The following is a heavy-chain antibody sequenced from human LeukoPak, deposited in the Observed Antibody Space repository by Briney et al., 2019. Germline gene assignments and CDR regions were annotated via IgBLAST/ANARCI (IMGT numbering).Heavy chain of an antibody. CDR2: INHRGDT. V-gene: IGHV4-34*01. J-gene: IGHJ4*03. CDR3: ARGPTISETGYFDY. D-gene: IGHD1-1*01. Sequence: KPSETLSLTCAVYDGSFSAYYWSWIRQSPGKGLEWIAEINHRGDTNYNPSVKSRVSISVDTSKNQFSLKVTSLTAADTAVYYCARGPTISETGYFDYWGQGTLVTVSS. CDR1: DGSFSAYY.